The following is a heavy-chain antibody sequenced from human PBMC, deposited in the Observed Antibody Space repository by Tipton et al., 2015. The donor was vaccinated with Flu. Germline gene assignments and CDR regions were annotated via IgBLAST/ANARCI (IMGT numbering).Heavy chain of an antibody. CDR2: IYYSGST. CDR3: ARSPSYSGSGVYPYYFDD. J-gene: IGHJ4*02. V-gene: IGHV4-39*02. CDR1: GGSISSSNYY. Sequence: TLSLTCTVSGGSISSSNYYWGWIRQPPGKGLEWIGSIYYSGSTYYNPSLKSRVTISGDTSKNHFSVQLSSVTAADTAVYYCARSPSYSGSGVYPYYFDDWGQGTLVTVSS. D-gene: IGHD3-10*01.